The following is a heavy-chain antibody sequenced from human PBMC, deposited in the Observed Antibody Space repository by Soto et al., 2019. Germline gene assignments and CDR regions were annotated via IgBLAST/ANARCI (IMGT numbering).Heavy chain of an antibody. J-gene: IGHJ4*02. CDR3: AKDPGDPEYYFDY. CDR1: GFTFSSYA. Sequence: EVQLLESGGGLVQPGGSLRLSCAASGFTFSSYAMSWVRQAPGKGLEWVSAISGSGGSTYYADSVKGRFTIPRDNSKNTLYLQMNSLRAEDTAVYYCAKDPGDPEYYFDYWGQGTLVTVSS. CDR2: ISGSGGST. D-gene: IGHD4-17*01. V-gene: IGHV3-23*01.